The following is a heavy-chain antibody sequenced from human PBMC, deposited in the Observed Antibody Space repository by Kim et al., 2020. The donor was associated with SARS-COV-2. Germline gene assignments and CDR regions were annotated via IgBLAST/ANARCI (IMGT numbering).Heavy chain of an antibody. CDR3: ASRPSITMVRGASDY. CDR1: GGSISSSSYY. D-gene: IGHD3-10*01. J-gene: IGHJ4*02. V-gene: IGHV4-39*01. CDR2: IYYSGST. Sequence: SETLSLTCTVSGGSISSSSYYWGWIRQPPGKGLEWIGSIYYSGSTYYNPSLKSRVTISVDTSKNQFSLKLSSATAADTAVYYCASRPSITMVRGASDYWGQGTLVTVSS.